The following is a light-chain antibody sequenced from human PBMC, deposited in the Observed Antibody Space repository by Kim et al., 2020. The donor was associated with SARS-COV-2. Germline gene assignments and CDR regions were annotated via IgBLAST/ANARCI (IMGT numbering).Light chain of an antibody. CDR1: SSNIGSDY. CDR3: GTWDSSLSAVV. CDR2: DNS. J-gene: IGLJ2*01. V-gene: IGLV1-51*01. Sequence: GQKVTISCSGSSSNIGSDYVSWYQQLPGTAPKPLIYDNSKRPSGIPDRFSGSKSGTSATLGITGLQTGDEADYYCGTWDSSLSAVVFGGGTQLTVL.